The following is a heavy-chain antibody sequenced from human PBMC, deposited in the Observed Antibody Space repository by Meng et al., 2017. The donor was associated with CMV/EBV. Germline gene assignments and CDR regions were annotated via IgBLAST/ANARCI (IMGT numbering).Heavy chain of an antibody. CDR1: GGSISSSSYY. Sequence: QLPESGPGLVEPYGTLPLTCMVSGGSISSSSYYWGWIRQPPGKGLEWIGSIYYSGSTYYNPSLKSRVTISVDTSKNQFSLKLSSVTAADTAVYYCASIVGAQDYWGQGTLVTVSS. CDR2: IYYSGST. V-gene: IGHV4-39*07. J-gene: IGHJ4*02. D-gene: IGHD1-26*01. CDR3: ASIVGAQDY.